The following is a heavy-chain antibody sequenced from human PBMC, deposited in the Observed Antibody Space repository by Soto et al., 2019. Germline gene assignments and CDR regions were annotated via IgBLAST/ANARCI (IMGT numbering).Heavy chain of an antibody. D-gene: IGHD3-16*01. CDR1: GGSISSSSYY. Sequence: PSETLSLTCTVSGGSISSSSYYWGWIRQPPGKGLEWIGSIYYSGSTYYNPSLKSRVTISVDPPKNQFSLMLSSVTAADTAVYDCARTWGSTNDKGGAGTLVTVSS. CDR2: IYYSGST. V-gene: IGHV4-39*07. J-gene: IGHJ4*02. CDR3: ARTWGSTNDK.